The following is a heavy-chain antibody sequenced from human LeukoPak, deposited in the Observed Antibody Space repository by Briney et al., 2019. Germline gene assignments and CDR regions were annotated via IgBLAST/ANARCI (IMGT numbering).Heavy chain of an antibody. CDR3: ARDWMYYYDSSGYNWFDP. CDR1: GFTFSDYY. V-gene: IGHV3-11*01. J-gene: IGHJ5*02. CDR2: ISSSGSTI. Sequence: PGGSLRLSCAASGFTFSDYYMSWIRRAPGKGLEWVSYISSSGSTIYYADSVKGRFTISRDNAKNSLYLQMNSLRAEDTAVYYCARDWMYYYDSSGYNWFDPWGQGTLVTVSS. D-gene: IGHD3-22*01.